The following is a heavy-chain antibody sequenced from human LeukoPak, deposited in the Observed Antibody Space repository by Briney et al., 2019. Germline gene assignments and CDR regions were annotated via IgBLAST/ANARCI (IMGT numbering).Heavy chain of an antibody. Sequence: GASVKVSCKASGYTFTGYYMHWVRQAPGQGLEWMGWINPNSGGTNYAQEFQCRVTMTRDTSISTAYMELSRLRSDDTAVYYCARRSGSESADYWGQGTLVTVSS. J-gene: IGHJ4*02. CDR3: ARRSGSESADY. V-gene: IGHV1-2*02. CDR1: GYTFTGYY. D-gene: IGHD3-10*01. CDR2: INPNSGGT.